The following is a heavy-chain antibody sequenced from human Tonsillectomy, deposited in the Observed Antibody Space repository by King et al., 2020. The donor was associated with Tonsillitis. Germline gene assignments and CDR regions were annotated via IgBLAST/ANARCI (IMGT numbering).Heavy chain of an antibody. J-gene: IGHJ6*02. Sequence: VQLVESGGGVVQPGRSLRLSCAASGFTFSSYGMHWVRQAPGKGLEWVAVISYDGSYKYYADSVKGRFTISRDNSKNTLYLQMNSLRAEDTAVYYCAKDMKNQLLHFEMDVWGQGTTVTVSS. CDR3: AKDMKNQLLHFEMDV. V-gene: IGHV3-30*18. D-gene: IGHD2-2*01. CDR1: GFTFSSYG. CDR2: ISYDGSYK.